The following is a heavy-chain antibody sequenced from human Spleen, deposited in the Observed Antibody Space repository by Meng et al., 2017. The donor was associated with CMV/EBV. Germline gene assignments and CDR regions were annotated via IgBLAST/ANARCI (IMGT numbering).Heavy chain of an antibody. D-gene: IGHD6-13*01. CDR1: GYTFTDYY. Sequence: ASVKVSCKASGYTFTDYYLHWVRQAPGQGLEWMGWINPENGATDYPQRFQGRVTMTRDTSISTAYMELSSLRSDDTAIYYCARDLGPLIAASAYYFDFWGQGTRVTVSS. CDR3: ARDLGPLIAASAYYFDF. CDR2: INPENGAT. V-gene: IGHV1-2*02. J-gene: IGHJ4*02.